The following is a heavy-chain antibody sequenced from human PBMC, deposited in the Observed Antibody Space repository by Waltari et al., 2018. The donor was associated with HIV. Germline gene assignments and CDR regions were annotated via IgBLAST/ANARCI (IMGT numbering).Heavy chain of an antibody. Sequence: EVQLLESGGGLVQPGGSLRLPCAASGFAFGSYAMNWVPQAPEKGLEWVSIITSSGGHTYYPDSVKGRFTISRGNSNNAVYLQMSSLRVEDTAVYYCAKGTVTSCNDASCFPLDSWGQGTLVVVSS. V-gene: IGHV3-23*01. CDR3: AKGTVTSCNDASCFPLDS. CDR2: ITSSGGHT. D-gene: IGHD2-15*01. CDR1: GFAFGSYA. J-gene: IGHJ4*02.